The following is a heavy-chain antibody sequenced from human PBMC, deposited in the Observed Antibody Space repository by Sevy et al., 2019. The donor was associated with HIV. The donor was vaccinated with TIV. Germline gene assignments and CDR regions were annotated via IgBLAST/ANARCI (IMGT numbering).Heavy chain of an antibody. CDR3: SRDSFYYDSSGYYPDY. Sequence: GGSLRLSCTASGFTFGDYGMSWFRQAPGKGLEWVGFIRSKAFGGTTEYAASVKGRFTVSRDDSKNIAYLQMNSLKTEDTAVYYCSRDSFYYDSSGYYPDYWGQGTLVTVSS. CDR2: IRSKAFGGTT. J-gene: IGHJ4*02. V-gene: IGHV3-49*03. CDR1: GFTFGDYG. D-gene: IGHD3-22*01.